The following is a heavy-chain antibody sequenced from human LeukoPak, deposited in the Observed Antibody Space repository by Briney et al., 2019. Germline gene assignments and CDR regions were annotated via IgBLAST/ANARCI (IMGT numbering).Heavy chain of an antibody. V-gene: IGHV3-7*01. CDR2: IKPDGSEK. CDR1: GFFFSNYW. CDR3: ASQPAVVDLDY. J-gene: IGHJ4*02. Sequence: PGGSLRLSCAASGFFFSNYWMTWVRQAPGKGLEWVANIKPDGSEKSYVDSVKGRFTTSRDNAKNSLYLQMNSLRVEDTAVYYCASQPAVVDLDYWGQGTLVTVSS. D-gene: IGHD2-2*01.